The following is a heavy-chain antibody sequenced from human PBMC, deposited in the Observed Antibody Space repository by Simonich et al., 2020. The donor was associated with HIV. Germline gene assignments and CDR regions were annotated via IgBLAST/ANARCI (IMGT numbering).Heavy chain of an antibody. D-gene: IGHD1-26*01. V-gene: IGHV4-34*01. J-gene: IGHJ3*02. CDR3: ARHRRVGATTGEAFDI. Sequence: QVQLQQWGAGLLKPSETLSLTCAVYGGSFSGYFWSWIRQPPGRGLEWIAEINHSGNTNYNPSLKRRLTISVDTSKNQFSLKLSSVTAADTAVYYCARHRRVGATTGEAFDIWGQGTMVTVSS. CDR2: INHSGNT. CDR1: GGSFSGYF.